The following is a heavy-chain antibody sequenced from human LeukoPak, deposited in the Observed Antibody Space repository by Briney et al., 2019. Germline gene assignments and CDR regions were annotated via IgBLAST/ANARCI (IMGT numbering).Heavy chain of an antibody. CDR3: AKTAYYFDSSGYYYSDYYYYYMDV. CDR2: IGESGGST. CDR1: GFTFSSYG. D-gene: IGHD3-22*01. Sequence: GGSLRLSCAASGFTFSSYGMSWVRQAPGKGLEWVATIGESGGSTYYADSVKGRFTISGDNSKNTLYLQMNSLRAEDTAVYYCAKTAYYFDSSGYYYSDYYYYYMDVWGKGTTVTISS. V-gene: IGHV3-23*01. J-gene: IGHJ6*03.